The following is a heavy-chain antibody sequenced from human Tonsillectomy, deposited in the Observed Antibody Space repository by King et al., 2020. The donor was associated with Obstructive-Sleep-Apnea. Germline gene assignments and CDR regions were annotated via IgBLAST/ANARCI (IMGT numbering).Heavy chain of an antibody. Sequence: VQLVESGGGLVQPGGSLRLSCAASGFTFSSYAMSWVRQAPGKGLEWVSAISGSGGSTYYADSVKGRLTISRDNSKNTLYLQMNSLRAEDTAGYYCAKSYYYGSGSYEAFRTTQIYYFDYWGQGTLVTVSS. CDR1: GFTFSSYA. CDR3: AKSYYYGSGSYEAFRTTQIYYFDY. CDR2: ISGSGGST. D-gene: IGHD3-10*01. V-gene: IGHV3-23*04. J-gene: IGHJ4*02.